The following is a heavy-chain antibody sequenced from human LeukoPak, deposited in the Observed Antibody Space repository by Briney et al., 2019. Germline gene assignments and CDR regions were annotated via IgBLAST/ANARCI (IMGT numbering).Heavy chain of an antibody. Sequence: PPETLSLTCTVSGGSVSSGSSYWSWIRPRPGKGLEWGGCIYYSGSPNYNPSLKSRVTISVDTSKNQFSLKLNPVTAAATAAYSCGSRVSSSNASFDYWGQGTLVTVSS. CDR3: GSRVSSSNASFDY. D-gene: IGHD1-26*01. CDR2: IYYSGSP. V-gene: IGHV4-61*01. CDR1: GGSVSSGSSY. J-gene: IGHJ4*02.